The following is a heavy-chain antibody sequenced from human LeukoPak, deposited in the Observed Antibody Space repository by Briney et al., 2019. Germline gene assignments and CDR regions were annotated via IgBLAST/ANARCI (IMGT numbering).Heavy chain of an antibody. Sequence: ASVKVSCKASGYTFTSYGISWVRQAPGQGLEWMGWIGAYNGNTNYAQKLQGRVTMTTDTSTSTAYMELRSLRSDDTAVYYCARDFYYYDSSGYYPEGYYYYYMDVWGKGTTVTVSS. CDR3: ARDFYYYDSSGYYPEGYYYYYMDV. V-gene: IGHV1-18*01. CDR2: IGAYNGNT. J-gene: IGHJ6*03. CDR1: GYTFTSYG. D-gene: IGHD3-22*01.